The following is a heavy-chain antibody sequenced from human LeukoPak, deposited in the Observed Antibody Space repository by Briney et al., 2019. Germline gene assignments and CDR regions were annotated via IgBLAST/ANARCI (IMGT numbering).Heavy chain of an antibody. D-gene: IGHD2-2*01. J-gene: IGHJ4*02. CDR2: INHSGTT. CDR1: GGSFSGFY. Sequence: SETLSLTCAVYGGSFSGFYRSWIRQPPGKGLECIGEINHSGTTKYNPSLKSRVTISVDTSKNQISLKVTSVTAADTAVYYCARSGAYCSGNSCPGGYWGQGTLVTVSS. CDR3: ARSGAYCSGNSCPGGY. V-gene: IGHV4-34*01.